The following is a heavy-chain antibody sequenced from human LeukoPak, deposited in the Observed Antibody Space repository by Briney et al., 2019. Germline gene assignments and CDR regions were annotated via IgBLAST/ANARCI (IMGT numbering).Heavy chain of an antibody. J-gene: IGHJ4*02. CDR3: ATAAGIAAPGTKGIDY. CDR1: GFTFRNAW. Sequence: GGSLRLSCAASGFTFRNAWMSWVRQAPGKGLEWIGRIKGQTDGGTIAYAAPVKGRFTISRDDSKNTLDLQMNSLKTEDTAVYYCATAAGIAAPGTKGIDYWGQGTLVTVSS. D-gene: IGHD6-13*01. V-gene: IGHV3-15*01. CDR2: IKGQTDGGTI.